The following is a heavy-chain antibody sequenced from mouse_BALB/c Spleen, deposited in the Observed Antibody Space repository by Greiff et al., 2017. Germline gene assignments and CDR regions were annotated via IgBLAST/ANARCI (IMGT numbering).Heavy chain of an antibody. V-gene: IGHV5-17*02. CDR2: ISSGSSTI. D-gene: IGHD2-1*01. CDR3: ARDYGNYPYAMDY. CDR1: GFTFSSFG. Sequence: EVQGVESGGGLVQPGGSRKLSCAASGFTFSSFGMHWVRQAPEKGLEWVAYISSGSSTIYYADTVKGRFTISRDNPKNTLFLQMTSLRSEDTAMYYCARDYGNYPYAMDYWGQGTSVTVSS. J-gene: IGHJ4*01.